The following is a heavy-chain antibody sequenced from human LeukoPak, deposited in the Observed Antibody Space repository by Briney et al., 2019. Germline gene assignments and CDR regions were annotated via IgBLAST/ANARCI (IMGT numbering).Heavy chain of an antibody. D-gene: IGHD2-15*01. Sequence: PSETLSLTCAVYGGSLSSYYWSWIRQPPGKGLEWIGEINHSGSTNYNPSLKSRVTISVDTSKNQFSLKLSSVTAADTAVYYCASGASGGVVAAFDYWGQGTLVTVSS. V-gene: IGHV4-34*01. CDR3: ASGASGGVVAAFDY. CDR1: GGSLSSYY. J-gene: IGHJ4*02. CDR2: INHSGST.